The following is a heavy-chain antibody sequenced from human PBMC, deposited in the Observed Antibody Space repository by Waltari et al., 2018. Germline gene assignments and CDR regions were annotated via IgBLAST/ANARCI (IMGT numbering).Heavy chain of an antibody. CDR2: AYYKSTWSN. V-gene: IGHV6-1*01. J-gene: IGHJ3*01. D-gene: IGHD3-10*01. CDR1: GANASRNGAA. CDR3: ASGRDSAFDV. Sequence: QLQLRQSGPGLMKPSQTLPLTRATSGANASRNGAAWNWIRQSPSRGLEWLGRAYYKSTWSNDYAVSVKVRITIYPDTSKNQFSLQLNSVTPEDTAVYYCASGRDSAFDVWGQGTLVTVSS.